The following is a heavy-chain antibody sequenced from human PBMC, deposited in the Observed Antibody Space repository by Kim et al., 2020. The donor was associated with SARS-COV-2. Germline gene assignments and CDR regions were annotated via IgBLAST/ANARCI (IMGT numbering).Heavy chain of an antibody. CDR1: GASIRSTTYY. V-gene: IGHV4-39*01. CDR2: IHYSGST. CDR3: ATISVSGTRYYYAVDV. J-gene: IGHJ6*02. Sequence: SETLSLTCTVSGASIRSTTYYWGWIRQPPGKGLEWIGSIHYSGSTYYNPSLKSRVTISVDTSKNQFSLKLSSVTAADTAVYYCATISVSGTRYYYAVDVWGQGTTVTVSS. D-gene: IGHD1-26*01.